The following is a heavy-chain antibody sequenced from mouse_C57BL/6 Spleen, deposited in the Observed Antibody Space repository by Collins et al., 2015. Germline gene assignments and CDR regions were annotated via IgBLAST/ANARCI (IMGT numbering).Heavy chain of an antibody. CDR3: ARSPIYYGNPWFAY. V-gene: IGHV3-2*02. CDR1: GYSITSDYA. D-gene: IGHD2-1*01. J-gene: IGHJ3*01. CDR2: ISYSGST. Sequence: DVQLQESGPGLVKPSQSLSLTCTATGYSITSDYAWNWIRQFPGNKLEWMGYISYSGSTSYNPSLKSRISITRDTSKNQFFLQLNSVTTEDTATYYCARSPIYYGNPWFAYWGQGTLVTVSA.